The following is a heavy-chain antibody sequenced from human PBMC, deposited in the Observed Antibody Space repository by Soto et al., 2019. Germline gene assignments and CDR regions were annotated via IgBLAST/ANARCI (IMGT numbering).Heavy chain of an antibody. CDR2: IYSGGST. J-gene: IGHJ6*02. V-gene: IGHV3-53*01. CDR1: GFTVSSNY. D-gene: IGHD6-6*01. Sequence: EVQLVESGGGLIQPGGSLRLSCAASGFTVSSNYMSWVRQAPGKGLEWVSVIYSGGSTYYADSVKGRFTISRDNSKNTLYLQMNSLRAEDTAVYYCARDWRGSSSRYYYYGMDVWGQGTTVTVSS. CDR3: ARDWRGSSSRYYYYGMDV.